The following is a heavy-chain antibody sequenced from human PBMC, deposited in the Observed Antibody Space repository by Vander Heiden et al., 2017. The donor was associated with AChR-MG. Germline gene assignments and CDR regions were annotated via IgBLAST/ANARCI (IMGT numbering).Heavy chain of an antibody. CDR1: GFSVSSHY. CDR2: IYRDGPT. J-gene: IGHJ4*02. CDR3: ARGGATTGKKGYFDF. V-gene: IGHV3-53*02. Sequence: DVQLVETGGGLIQPGGSLRLSCAASGFSVSSHYMNWVRQAPGKGLEWVSVIYRDGPTYFADSVKGRFTISRDNSKNMLYLQMNSLRAEDTAVYYCARGGATTGKKGYFDFWGQGTLVTVSS. D-gene: IGHD1-1*01.